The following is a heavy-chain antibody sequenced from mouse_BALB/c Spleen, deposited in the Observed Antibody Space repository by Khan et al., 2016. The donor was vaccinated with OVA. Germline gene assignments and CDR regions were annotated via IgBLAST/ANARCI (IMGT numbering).Heavy chain of an antibody. CDR2: IDPFSGGT. J-gene: IGHJ3*01. Sequence: VQLQQSGPDLMKPGASLKISCKASGYSFTSYYIHWVVQSHGKSLEWIGYIDPFSGGTTYNQKFKGKAKLTVDKSSSTAYIHLSNLTSDDSALYYCTRHCYVAWFTYWGQGTLVTVSA. CDR3: TRHCYVAWFTY. CDR1: GYSFTSYY. V-gene: IGHV1S135*01. D-gene: IGHD2-12*01.